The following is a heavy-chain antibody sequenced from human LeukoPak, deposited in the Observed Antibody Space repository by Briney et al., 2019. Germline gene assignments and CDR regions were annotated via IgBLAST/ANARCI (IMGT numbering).Heavy chain of an antibody. J-gene: IGHJ4*02. Sequence: GGSLRLSCAASGFTFSNYAMSWVRQAPGKGLEWVSAITASGGSTYYADSVKGRFTISRDNSKNTLYLQMNSLRAEDTAVYYCARAGSIRFDYWGQGTLVTVSS. V-gene: IGHV3-23*01. CDR3: ARAGSIRFDY. CDR1: GFTFSNYA. CDR2: ITASGGST. D-gene: IGHD1-26*01.